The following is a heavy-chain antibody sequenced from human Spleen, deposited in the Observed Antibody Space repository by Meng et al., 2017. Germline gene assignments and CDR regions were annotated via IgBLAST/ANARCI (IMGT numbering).Heavy chain of an antibody. CDR1: GYTFNNYQ. CDR2: VNPNHGGA. CDR3: ARHSTDWSLDY. D-gene: IGHD2/OR15-2a*01. V-gene: IGHV1-18*01. Sequence: QVQLVQSGVEVKEPGASVKVSCKTSGYTFNNYQTDWVRQAPGQGLEWMGWVNPNHGGASYAQKFQGRLTMTIDTSTTTVYMELRSLRSDDSALYYCARHSTDWSLDYWGQGTLVTVSS. J-gene: IGHJ4*02.